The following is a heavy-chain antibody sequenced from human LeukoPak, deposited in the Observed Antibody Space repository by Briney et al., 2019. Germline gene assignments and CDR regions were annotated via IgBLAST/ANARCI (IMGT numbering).Heavy chain of an antibody. V-gene: IGHV1-18*01. CDR2: ISAYKGNT. CDR1: GYTFTTYV. D-gene: IGHD6-13*01. CDR3: ASGVAAAAGTMSTYYYYGMDV. J-gene: IGHJ6*02. Sequence: ASVKVSCKASGYTFTTYVTSGVRQAPGQGLEWVGWISAYKGNTNYAQKLQGRVTMTTDTSTSTAYMELRSLRSDDTAVYYCASGVAAAAGTMSTYYYYGMDVWGQGTTVTVSS.